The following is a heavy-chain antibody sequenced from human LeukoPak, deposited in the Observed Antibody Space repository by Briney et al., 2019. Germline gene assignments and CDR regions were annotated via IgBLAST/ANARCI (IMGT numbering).Heavy chain of an antibody. J-gene: IGHJ4*02. D-gene: IGHD3-22*01. CDR3: ARRSYYDSSGIFDY. V-gene: IGHV4-39*01. CDR2: IYYSEST. CDR1: GGSISSYY. Sequence: PSETLSLTCTVSGGSISSYYWGWIRQPPGKGLEWIGSIYYSESTYYNPSLKSRVTISADTSKNQFSLKLSSVTAADTAVYYCARRSYYDSSGIFDYWGQGTLVTVSS.